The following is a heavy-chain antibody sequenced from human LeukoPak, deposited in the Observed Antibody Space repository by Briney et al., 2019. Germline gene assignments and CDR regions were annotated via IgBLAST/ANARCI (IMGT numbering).Heavy chain of an antibody. CDR3: AREGGCSSTSCYYTLFDY. V-gene: IGHV1-69*05. Sequence: SVKVSCKASGGTFSSYAISWVRQAPGQGLEWMGGIIPIFGTANYARKFQGRVTITTDESTSTAYMELSSLRSEDTAVYYCAREGGCSSTSCYYTLFDYWGQGTLVTVSS. J-gene: IGHJ4*02. CDR1: GGTFSSYA. D-gene: IGHD2-2*01. CDR2: IIPIFGTA.